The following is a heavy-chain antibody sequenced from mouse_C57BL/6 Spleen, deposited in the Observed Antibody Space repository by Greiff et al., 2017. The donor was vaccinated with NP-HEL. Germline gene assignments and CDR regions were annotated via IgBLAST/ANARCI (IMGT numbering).Heavy chain of an antibody. V-gene: IGHV1-74*01. J-gene: IGHJ2*01. Sequence: QVQLQQPGAELVKPGASVKVSCKASGYTLTSYWMHWVKQRPGQGLEWIGRIHPSDSDTNYNQKFKGKATLTVDKSSSTAYMQRSILASEEAAFYYCAIVDYHDSSYDYWGQSTTLTVSS. D-gene: IGHD1-1*01. CDR2: IHPSDSDT. CDR3: AIVDYHDSSYDY. CDR1: GYTLTSYW.